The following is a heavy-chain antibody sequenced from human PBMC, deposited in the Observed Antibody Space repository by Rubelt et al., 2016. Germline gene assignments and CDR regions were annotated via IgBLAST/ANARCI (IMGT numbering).Heavy chain of an antibody. CDR3: ARDKRGYSYGYVNY. J-gene: IGHJ4*02. D-gene: IGHD5-18*01. Sequence: SYAQKFQGRVTMTRDTSTSTVYMELSSLRSEDTAVYYCARDKRGYSYGYVNYWGQGTLVTVSS. V-gene: IGHV1-46*03.